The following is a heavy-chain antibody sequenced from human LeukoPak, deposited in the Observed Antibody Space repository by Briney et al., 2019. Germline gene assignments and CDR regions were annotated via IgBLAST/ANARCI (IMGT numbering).Heavy chain of an antibody. J-gene: IGHJ4*02. CDR2: IRHGGGDK. V-gene: IGHV3-7*01. CDR3: ARAPMSPAPADY. CDR1: GFTFSSYW. Sequence: GGSQRLSCAASGFTFSSYWMSWVRQAPGKGLQWVANIRHGGGDKYYVDSVRGRFTISRDNAKNSLYLQMDSLRAEDTAVYYCARAPMSPAPADYWGQGTLVAVSS.